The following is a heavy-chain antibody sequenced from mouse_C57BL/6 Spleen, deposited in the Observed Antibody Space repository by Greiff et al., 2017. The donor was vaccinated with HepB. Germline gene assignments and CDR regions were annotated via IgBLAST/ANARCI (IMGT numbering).Heavy chain of an antibody. Sequence: QVQLQQSGAELVKPGASVKLSCKASGYTFTSYWMHWVKQRPGQGLEWIGMIHPNSGSTNYNEKFKSKATLTVDKSSSTAYIQLSSLTSKDYAVYCCASSDGDYAMDYWGQGTSVTVSS. CDR1: GYTFTSYW. J-gene: IGHJ4*01. CDR2: IHPNSGST. CDR3: ASSDGDYAMDY. V-gene: IGHV1-64*01.